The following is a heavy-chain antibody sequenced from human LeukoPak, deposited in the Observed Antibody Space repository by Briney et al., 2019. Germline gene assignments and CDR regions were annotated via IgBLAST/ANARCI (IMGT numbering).Heavy chain of an antibody. CDR1: GFTFSNYD. D-gene: IGHD2-2*01. CDR2: ISGSGGST. V-gene: IGHV3-23*01. Sequence: QPGGSLRLSCAASGFTFSNYDMTWVRQAPGKGLEWVSGISGSGGSTYYADSVMGRFTISRDNPKNTLSLQMNSLRAEDTAVYYCARGRGVPAATGVKYYYYYYMDVWGKGTTVTVSS. J-gene: IGHJ6*03. CDR3: ARGRGVPAATGVKYYYYYYMDV.